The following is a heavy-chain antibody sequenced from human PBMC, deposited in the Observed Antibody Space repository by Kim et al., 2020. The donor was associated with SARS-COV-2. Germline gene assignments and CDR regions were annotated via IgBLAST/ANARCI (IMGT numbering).Heavy chain of an antibody. J-gene: IGHJ5*02. Sequence: ASVKVSCKASGYTFTSYYMHWVRQAPGQGLEWMGIINPSGGSTSYAQKFQGRVTMTRDTSTSTVYMELSSLRSEDTAVYYCARDSGWAPPIHIVVVTAIRWWFVPWGQGTLVTVSS. CDR1: GYTFTSYY. V-gene: IGHV1-46*01. D-gene: IGHD2-21*02. CDR3: ARDSGWAPPIHIVVVTAIRWWFVP. CDR2: INPSGGST.